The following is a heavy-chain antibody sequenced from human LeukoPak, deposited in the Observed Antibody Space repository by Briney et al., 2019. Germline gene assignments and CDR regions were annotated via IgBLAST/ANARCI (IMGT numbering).Heavy chain of an antibody. V-gene: IGHV3-23*01. CDR1: GFTFSSYG. J-gene: IGHJ4*02. D-gene: IGHD2-21*02. CDR2: ISGSGGST. CDR3: AKDLAYCGGDCYGEAFDY. Sequence: PGGSLRLSCAASGFTFSSYGMSWVRQAPGKGLEWVSAISGSGGSTYYADSVKGRFTISRDNSKNTLYLQMNSLRAEDTAVYYCAKDLAYCGGDCYGEAFDYWGQGTLVTVSS.